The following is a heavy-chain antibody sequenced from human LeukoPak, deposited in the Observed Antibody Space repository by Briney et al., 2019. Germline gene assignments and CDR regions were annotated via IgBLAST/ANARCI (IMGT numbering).Heavy chain of an antibody. V-gene: IGHV1-46*01. CDR3: ARALYCSGGSCYFDFYYYYGMDA. D-gene: IGHD2-15*01. CDR1: GYTFTSYY. Sequence: GASVKVSCKASGYTFTSYYMHWVRQAPGQGLEWMGIINPSGGSTSYAQKFQGRVTMTRDTSTSTVYMELSSLRSEDTAVYYCARALYCSGGSCYFDFYYYYGMDAWGQGTTVTVSS. J-gene: IGHJ6*02. CDR2: INPSGGST.